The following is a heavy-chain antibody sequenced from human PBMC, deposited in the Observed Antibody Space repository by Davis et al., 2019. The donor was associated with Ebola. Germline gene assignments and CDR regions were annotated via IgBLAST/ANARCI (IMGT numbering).Heavy chain of an antibody. V-gene: IGHV3-30*02. Sequence: PGGSLRLSCAASGFTFSSYGMHWVRQAPGKGLERVAFIRYDGSNEYYAGSVKGRFTISRDNAKNSLYLQMNSLRADDTAVYYCARDVTMIVVVIEDGMDVWGQGTLVTVSS. J-gene: IGHJ6*02. CDR2: IRYDGSNE. CDR1: GFTFSSYG. D-gene: IGHD3-22*01. CDR3: ARDVTMIVVVIEDGMDV.